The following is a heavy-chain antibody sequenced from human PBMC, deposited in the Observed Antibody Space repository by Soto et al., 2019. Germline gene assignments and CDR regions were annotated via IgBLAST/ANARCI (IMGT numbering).Heavy chain of an antibody. J-gene: IGHJ4*02. CDR3: ARAGGTTVTGLWHFDS. V-gene: IGHV3-33*01. CDR1: GFTFNIYS. D-gene: IGHD4-17*01. CDR2: IWYDGTQK. Sequence: PGGSLRLSCEASGFTFNIYSMHWVRQPPGKGLEWLAAIWYDGTQKYYADSVKGRFIISRDNSKKTLYLEMNSLRAEDTAVYYCARAGGTTVTGLWHFDSWGQGTLVTVS.